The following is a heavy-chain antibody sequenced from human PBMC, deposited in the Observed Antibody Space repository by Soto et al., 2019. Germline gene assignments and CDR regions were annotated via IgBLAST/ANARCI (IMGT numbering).Heavy chain of an antibody. Sequence: EVQLLESGGGLVQPGGSLRLSYAASGFTFSSYGMTWVRQAPGKGLEWVSFSSATGAGTYYADSVKGRFTISRDNSKNTLYLKMTSLRADDTAVYYCAKDRRAGGNYGFYSDFWGQGALVIVSS. D-gene: IGHD1-7*01. J-gene: IGHJ4*02. CDR3: AKDRRAGGNYGFYSDF. CDR2: SSATGAGT. V-gene: IGHV3-23*01. CDR1: GFTFSSYG.